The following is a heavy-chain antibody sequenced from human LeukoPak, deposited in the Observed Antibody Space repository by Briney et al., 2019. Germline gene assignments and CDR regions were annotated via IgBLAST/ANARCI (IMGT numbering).Heavy chain of an antibody. V-gene: IGHV4-59*02. CDR1: GGAVNTYY. D-gene: IGHD4-17*01. CDR2: ISHSGNT. J-gene: IGHJ3*02. CDR3: ARAPPYGLDGFDI. Sequence: SETLSLTCTVSGGAVNTYYWSWIRQTPGQGLEWIGYISHSGNTDYAPSLRSRVTMSLDTSKNQFALKLSSVTAADTALYYCARAPPYGLDGFDIWGQGTMVTVS.